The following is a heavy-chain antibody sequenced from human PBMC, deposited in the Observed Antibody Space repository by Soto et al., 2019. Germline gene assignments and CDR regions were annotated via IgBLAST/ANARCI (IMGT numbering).Heavy chain of an antibody. CDR3: AKDSLLWFGDPLSWFDP. CDR2: ISGSGGST. V-gene: IGHV3-23*01. Sequence: GGSLRLSCAASGFTFSSYAMSWVRQAPGKGLEWVSAISGSGGSTYYADSVKGRFTISRDNSKNTLYLQMNSLRAEDTAVYYCAKDSLLWFGDPLSWFDPWGQGTLVTVSS. D-gene: IGHD3-10*01. CDR1: GFTFSSYA. J-gene: IGHJ5*02.